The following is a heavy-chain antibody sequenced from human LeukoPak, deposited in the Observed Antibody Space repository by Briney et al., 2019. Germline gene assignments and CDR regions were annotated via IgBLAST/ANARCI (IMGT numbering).Heavy chain of an antibody. CDR2: INHSGST. J-gene: IGHJ3*02. CDR1: GGSFSGYY. CDR3: ARFSVDYGDYVFDAFDI. D-gene: IGHD4-17*01. V-gene: IGHV4-34*01. Sequence: WETLSLTCAVYGGSFSGYYWSWIRQPPGKGLEGIGEINHSGSTNYNPSLKSRVTISVDTSKNQFSLKLSSVTAADTAVYYCARFSVDYGDYVFDAFDIWGQGTMVTVSS.